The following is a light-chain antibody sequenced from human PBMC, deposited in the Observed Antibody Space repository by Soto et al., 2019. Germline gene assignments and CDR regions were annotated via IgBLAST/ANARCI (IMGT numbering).Light chain of an antibody. CDR2: DAS. Sequence: EILMTQSPDTLSLSPGERATLSCRASQSVRSNYLAWCHQKPGQATRILIYDASNRATGIPARFSGSGSGTDFTITISRLDPEDFAVYYCQKYGSSPLTFGGGTKVDIK. V-gene: IGKV3-20*01. CDR3: QKYGSSPLT. CDR1: QSVRSNY. J-gene: IGKJ4*01.